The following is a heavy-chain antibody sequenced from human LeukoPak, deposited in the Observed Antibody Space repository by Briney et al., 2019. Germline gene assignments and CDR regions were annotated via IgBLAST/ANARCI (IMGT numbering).Heavy chain of an antibody. J-gene: IGHJ4*02. Sequence: ASVKVSCRASGCTFTGSYIHWVRQAPGQGLEWMGRINPNSGVTIYAQKFQGRVTLTRDTSITTAYMELSSLRSDDTAVYYCARTDGVDYWGQGTLVTVSS. CDR2: INPNSGVT. CDR3: ARTDGVDY. V-gene: IGHV1-2*06. D-gene: IGHD4-17*01. CDR1: GCTFTGSY.